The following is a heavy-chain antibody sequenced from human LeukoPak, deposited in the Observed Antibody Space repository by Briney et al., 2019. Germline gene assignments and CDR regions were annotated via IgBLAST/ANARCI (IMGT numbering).Heavy chain of an antibody. D-gene: IGHD2-15*01. V-gene: IGHV3-64*01. CDR3: ARGRYCSGGSCLLDY. Sequence: PGTSLRLSCAASGFTFSSYAMHWVRQAPGKGPEYVSAISSNGGSTYYANSVKGRFTISRDNSKNTLYLQMGSLRAEDMAVYYCARGRYCSGGSCLLDYWGQGTLVTVSS. J-gene: IGHJ4*02. CDR1: GFTFSSYA. CDR2: ISSNGGST.